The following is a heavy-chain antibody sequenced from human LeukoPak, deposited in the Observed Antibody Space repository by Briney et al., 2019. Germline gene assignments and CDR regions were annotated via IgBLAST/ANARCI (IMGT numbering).Heavy chain of an antibody. V-gene: IGHV4-59*02. Sequence: SEILSLTCTVSGDSVRSYYWSWIRQPPGQGLEWLGHTNDRGSTNYNPSLQGRVTISIDTSKNQFSLKVNSVTAADTAVYYCVRDSRYGSGWFEDGLDFWGQGTTVTVSS. J-gene: IGHJ6*02. CDR3: VRDSRYGSGWFEDGLDF. D-gene: IGHD6-13*01. CDR1: GDSVRSYY. CDR2: TNDRGST.